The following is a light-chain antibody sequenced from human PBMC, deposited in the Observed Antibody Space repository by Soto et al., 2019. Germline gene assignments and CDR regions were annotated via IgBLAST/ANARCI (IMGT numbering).Light chain of an antibody. CDR3: QQYSTYPWT. CDR2: DAS. V-gene: IGKV1-5*01. J-gene: IGKJ1*01. Sequence: DIQMTQSPSTLSASVGYRVTITCRASQSISSWLAWYQQKPGKAPKLLIFDASSLESGVPSRFSGSGSATEFTLTISSLQPDDFATYYCQQYSTYPWTFGQGTKVDIK. CDR1: QSISSW.